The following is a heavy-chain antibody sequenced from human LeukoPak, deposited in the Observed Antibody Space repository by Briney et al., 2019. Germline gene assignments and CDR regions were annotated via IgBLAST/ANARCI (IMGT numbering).Heavy chain of an antibody. CDR2: ISGYNGNT. Sequence: ASVKVSCKASGYTFIAYGISWVRQAPGQGLEWLGWISGYNGNTEYTQKFQGRVAMTRDTSTSTAYMELRSLRSDDTAVYYCARGLSCSGNTCYAAHFDSWGQGTLVTVSS. D-gene: IGHD2-15*01. V-gene: IGHV1-18*01. CDR3: ARGLSCSGNTCYAAHFDS. J-gene: IGHJ4*02. CDR1: GYTFIAYG.